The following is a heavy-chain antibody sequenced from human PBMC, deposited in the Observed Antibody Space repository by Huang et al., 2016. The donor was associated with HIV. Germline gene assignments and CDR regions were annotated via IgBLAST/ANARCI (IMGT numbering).Heavy chain of an antibody. J-gene: IGHJ4*02. CDR1: GGSFRNFA. D-gene: IGHD3-22*01. V-gene: IGHV1-69*01. CDR3: ATVDYYDTSGPQRGYFDN. CDR2: IIPTRGTA. Sequence: QVQLVQSGAEVKKPGSSVKVSCKASGGSFRNFAIGWVRQAPGQGLEWMGGIIPTRGTANYAQKFQGRVTIIADESKSTAYMELSSLRSEDTAVYYCATVDYYDTSGPQRGYFDNWGQGTLVTVSS.